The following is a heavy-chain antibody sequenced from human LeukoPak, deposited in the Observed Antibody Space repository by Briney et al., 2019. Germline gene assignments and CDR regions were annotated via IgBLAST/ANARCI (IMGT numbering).Heavy chain of an antibody. V-gene: IGHV3-30*18. D-gene: IGHD6-13*01. J-gene: IGHJ5*02. CDR3: AKDRGPAAGALYNWLDT. CDR1: GFTFSRYG. CDR2: ISFDGSNK. Sequence: GRSLRLSCAASGFTFSRYGMHWVRQAPDKGLEWVADISFDGSNKYDADSVKGRFTISRDNSKNTLYLQMNSLRAEDTAVYYCAKDRGPAAGALYNWLDTWGQGNLVTVSS.